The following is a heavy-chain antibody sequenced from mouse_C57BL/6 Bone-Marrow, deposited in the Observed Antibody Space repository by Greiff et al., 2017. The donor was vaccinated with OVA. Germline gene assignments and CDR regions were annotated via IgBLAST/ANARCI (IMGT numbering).Heavy chain of an antibody. CDR1: GFTFSSYT. CDR3: ARDGYYPYYFDY. CDR2: ISGGGGNT. V-gene: IGHV5-9*01. Sequence: VQLKESGGGLVKPGGSLKLSCAASGFTFSSYTMSWVRQTPEKRLEWVATISGGGGNTYYPDSVKGRFTISRDNAKNTLYLQMSSLRSEDTALYYWARDGYYPYYFDYWGQGTTLTVSS. D-gene: IGHD2-3*01. J-gene: IGHJ2*01.